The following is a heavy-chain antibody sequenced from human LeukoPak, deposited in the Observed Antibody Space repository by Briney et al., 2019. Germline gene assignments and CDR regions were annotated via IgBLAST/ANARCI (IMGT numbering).Heavy chain of an antibody. Sequence: GGSLRLSCAASGFTFSSYWMHGVRQAPGKGLVWVSRINSDGSSTSYADSVKGRFTISRDNAKNTLYLQMNSLRAEDTAVYYCATGYCSSTSCYAAHYWGQGTLVTVSS. V-gene: IGHV3-74*01. CDR2: INSDGSST. CDR3: ATGYCSSTSCYAAHY. J-gene: IGHJ4*02. CDR1: GFTFSSYW. D-gene: IGHD2-2*03.